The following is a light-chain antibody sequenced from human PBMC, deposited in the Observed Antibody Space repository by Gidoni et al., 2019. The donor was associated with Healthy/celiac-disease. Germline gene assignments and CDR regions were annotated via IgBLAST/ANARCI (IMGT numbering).Light chain of an antibody. CDR3: QQYNSYSYT. J-gene: IGKJ2*01. Sequence: GDRVTITCRASQSISSWLAWYQQKPGKASKLLIYDASSLESGVQSRFSGSGSGTEFTRTISRMQPEDFATEYCQQYNSYSYTFGQGTKLEIK. CDR2: DAS. CDR1: QSISSW. V-gene: IGKV1-5*01.